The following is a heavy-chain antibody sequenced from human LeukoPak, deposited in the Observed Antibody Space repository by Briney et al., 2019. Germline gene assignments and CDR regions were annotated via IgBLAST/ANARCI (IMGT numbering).Heavy chain of an antibody. CDR1: GGSISSGSYY. V-gene: IGHV4-61*02. CDR2: IYTSGST. CDR3: ARVWNY. Sequence: NPSQTLSLTCTVSGGSISSGSYYWSWIRQPAGKGLEWIGRIYTSGSTNYNPSLKSRVTISVDTSKNQFSLKLSSVTAADTAVYYCARVWNYWGQGTLVTVS. D-gene: IGHD3-10*01. J-gene: IGHJ4*02.